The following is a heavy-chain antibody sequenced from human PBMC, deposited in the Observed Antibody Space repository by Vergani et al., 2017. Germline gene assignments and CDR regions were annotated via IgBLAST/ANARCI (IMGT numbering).Heavy chain of an antibody. CDR1: GYTFTGYY. Sequence: QVQLVQSGAEVKKPGASVKVSCKASGYTFTGYYMHWVRQAPGQGLEWMGWINPNSGGTNYAQKFQGRVTMTTDTSTSTAYMELRSLRSDDTAVYYCARDIAVAGMYNGMDVWGQGTTVTVSS. V-gene: IGHV1-2*02. D-gene: IGHD6-19*01. CDR2: INPNSGGT. J-gene: IGHJ6*02. CDR3: ARDIAVAGMYNGMDV.